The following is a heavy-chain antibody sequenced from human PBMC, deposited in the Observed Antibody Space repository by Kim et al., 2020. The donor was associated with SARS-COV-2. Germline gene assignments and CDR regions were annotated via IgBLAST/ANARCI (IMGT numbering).Heavy chain of an antibody. J-gene: IGHJ6*02. CDR1: GYTFTSYA. D-gene: IGHD6-13*01. Sequence: ASVKVSCKASGYTFTSYAMNWVRQAPGQGLEWMGWIKTNTGNPTYAQGFTGRFVFSLDTSVSTAYLQISSLKAEDTAVYYCARGGSSSWYLYYYYGMDVWAKGPRSPSP. CDR2: IKTNTGNP. CDR3: ARGGSSSWYLYYYYGMDV. V-gene: IGHV7-4-1*02.